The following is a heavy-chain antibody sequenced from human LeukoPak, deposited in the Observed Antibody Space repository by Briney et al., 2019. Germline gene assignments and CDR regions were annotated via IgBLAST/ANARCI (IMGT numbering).Heavy chain of an antibody. Sequence: GGSLRLSCAASGFTFSSYTMNWVRQAPGKGLERVSYISSSSSYIYYAGSVKGRFTISRDNAENSLYLQMNSLRAEDTAVYYCARGSEGYCSGGGCYYGMDVWGQGTTVTVSS. CDR1: GFTFSSYT. D-gene: IGHD2-15*01. J-gene: IGHJ6*01. V-gene: IGHV3-21*01. CDR2: ISSSSSYI. CDR3: ARGSEGYCSGGGCYYGMDV.